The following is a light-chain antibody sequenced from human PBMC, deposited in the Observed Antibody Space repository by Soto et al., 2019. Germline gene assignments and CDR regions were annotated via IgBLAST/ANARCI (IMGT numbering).Light chain of an antibody. Sequence: EIVLTQSPATLSLSPGERATLSCRASQSVSSYLAWYQQKPGQAPRLLIYDASNRATCIPARFSGSGSGTDFTLTISSLEPEDFAVYYCQQRSTWPPFGGGTKVEIK. CDR1: QSVSSY. J-gene: IGKJ4*01. CDR3: QQRSTWPP. CDR2: DAS. V-gene: IGKV3-11*01.